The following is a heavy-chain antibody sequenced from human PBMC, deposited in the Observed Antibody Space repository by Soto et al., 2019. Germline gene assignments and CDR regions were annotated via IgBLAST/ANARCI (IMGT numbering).Heavy chain of an antibody. J-gene: IGHJ4*02. CDR3: AKRPGDGYNYPDY. CDR1: GFTFSYYA. CDR2: ISDSGGST. V-gene: IGHV3-23*01. Sequence: QAGGSLRLSCATSGFTFSYYAMSWVRQAPGKGLEWVSSISDSGGSTYYADSVKGRFTISRDNSKDTLFLQINSLRVEDTAVYYCAKRPGDGYNYPDYWGQGTLVTVSS. D-gene: IGHD5-12*01.